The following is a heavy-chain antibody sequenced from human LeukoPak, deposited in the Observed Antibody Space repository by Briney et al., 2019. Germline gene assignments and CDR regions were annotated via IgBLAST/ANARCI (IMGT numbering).Heavy chain of an antibody. CDR1: GFTFSSYG. CDR2: ISYDGSNK. V-gene: IGHV3-30*18. Sequence: GGSLRLSCAASGFTFSSYGMHWVRQAPGKGLEWVAVISYDGSNKYYADSVKGRFTISRDNSKNTLYLQMNSLRAGDTAVYYCAKTHSYPNYGDLYYYCGMDVWGQGTTVTVSS. D-gene: IGHD4-17*01. CDR3: AKTHSYPNYGDLYYYCGMDV. J-gene: IGHJ6*02.